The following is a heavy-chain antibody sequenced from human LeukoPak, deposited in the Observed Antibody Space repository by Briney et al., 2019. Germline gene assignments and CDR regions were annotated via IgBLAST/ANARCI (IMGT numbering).Heavy chain of an antibody. Sequence: SVKVSCKASGGTFSSYTISWVRQAPGQGLEWMGRIIPILGIANYAQKFQGRVTITADKSTSTAYVELSSLRSEDTAVYYCATGSIAIGAFDIWGQGTMVTVSS. CDR1: GGTFSSYT. CDR3: ATGSIAIGAFDI. V-gene: IGHV1-69*02. D-gene: IGHD2-21*01. CDR2: IIPILGIA. J-gene: IGHJ3*02.